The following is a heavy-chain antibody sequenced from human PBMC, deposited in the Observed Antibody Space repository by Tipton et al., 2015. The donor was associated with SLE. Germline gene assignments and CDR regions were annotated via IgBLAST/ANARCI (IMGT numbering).Heavy chain of an antibody. J-gene: IGHJ3*02. Sequence: TLSLICAVYGGSMIAYYWSWIRQSPGKGLEWIGCVYDSGSTNYNPSLKSRVTVSIDTSKNQLSLKLNSVTAADTAVYYCARDVEDLRSSPPAHGFDIWGQGTMVTVSS. CDR1: GGSMIAYY. CDR2: VYDSGST. CDR3: ARDVEDLRSSPPAHGFDI. V-gene: IGHV4-59*12. D-gene: IGHD4-17*01.